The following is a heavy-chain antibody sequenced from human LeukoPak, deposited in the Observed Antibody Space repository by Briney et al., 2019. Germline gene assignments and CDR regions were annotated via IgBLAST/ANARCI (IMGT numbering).Heavy chain of an antibody. CDR2: MYYSGST. CDR1: GGSFSSYY. Sequence: SETLSLTRTVSGGSFSSYYWRWVRQPPGKGLEWMGYMYYSGSTNYSPSHKSRVTISVDPSKNQFSLKLSSVTAADTAVQYCASLYSGSYDTGSFDYFNYWGQGTLVTVSS. D-gene: IGHD1-26*01. V-gene: IGHV4-59*01. CDR3: ASLYSGSYDTGSFDYFNY. J-gene: IGHJ4*02.